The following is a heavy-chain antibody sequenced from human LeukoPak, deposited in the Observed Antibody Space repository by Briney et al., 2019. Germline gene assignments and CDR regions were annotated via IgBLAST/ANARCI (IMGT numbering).Heavy chain of an antibody. J-gene: IGHJ4*02. V-gene: IGHV4-39*01. D-gene: IGHD6-13*01. CDR1: GVSIISSNYY. CDR2: VFYTGST. CDR3: ARRLGSSADGILKYYFDY. Sequence: PSETLSLTCTVSGVSIISSNYYWGWFRQPPGKGLEWTASVFYTGSTRHNPSLKSRVTISVDTSKNEFSLNLSSVTAEDTAVYYCARRLGSSADGILKYYFDYWGQGTLVTVSS.